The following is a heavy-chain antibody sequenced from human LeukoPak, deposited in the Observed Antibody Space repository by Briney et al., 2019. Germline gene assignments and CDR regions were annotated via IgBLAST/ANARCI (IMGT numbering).Heavy chain of an antibody. Sequence: SETLSLTCAVYGGSFSGYYWSWIRQPPGKGLEWIGEINHSGSTNYNPSLKSRVTISVDTSKNQFSLKLSSVTASDTAIYYCARRPPNTSGGAFDIWGQGTMVTVSS. CDR2: INHSGST. CDR3: ARRPPNTSGGAFDI. V-gene: IGHV4-34*01. D-gene: IGHD6-19*01. CDR1: GGSFSGYY. J-gene: IGHJ3*02.